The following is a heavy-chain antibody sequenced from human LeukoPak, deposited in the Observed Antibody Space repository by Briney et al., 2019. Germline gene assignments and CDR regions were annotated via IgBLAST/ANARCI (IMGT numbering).Heavy chain of an antibody. J-gene: IGHJ2*01. CDR3: ASAPCGGDCYIDL. CDR2: IFHSGST. CDR1: GGSISSGGYS. V-gene: IGHV4-30-2*01. D-gene: IGHD2-21*02. Sequence: PSQTLSLTCAVSGGSISSGGYSWSWIRQPPGKGLEWIGYIFHSGSTYYNPSLKSRVTISVDRSKNQFSLKLSSVTAADTAVYYCASAPCGGDCYIDLWGRGTLVTVSS.